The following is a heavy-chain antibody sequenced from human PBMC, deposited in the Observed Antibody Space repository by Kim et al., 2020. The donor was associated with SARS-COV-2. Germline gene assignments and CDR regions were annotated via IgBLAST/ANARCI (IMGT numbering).Heavy chain of an antibody. V-gene: IGHV3-7*01. CDR1: GLTFDSHW. J-gene: IGHJ4*02. D-gene: IGHD2-15*01. CDR2: IKQDGSEK. CDR3: ARGRVGCAY. Sequence: GGSLRLSCTASGLTFDSHWMSWVRQAPGKGLEWVASIKQDGSEKQYVDSVKGRFTIFRDNAKKSWFMEMNSLRVEDTAMYYCARGRVGCAYWGQGTLVTVSS.